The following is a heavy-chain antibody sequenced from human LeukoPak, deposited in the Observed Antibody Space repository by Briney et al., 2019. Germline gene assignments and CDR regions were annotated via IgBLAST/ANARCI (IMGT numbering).Heavy chain of an antibody. V-gene: IGHV4-59*08. CDR2: IPYSGRT. Sequence: PSETLSLTRTVSGGSISPYYWSWIRQPPGRGLEWIAFIPYSGRTNSNPSLKSRVTLSVDTSKNQFSLKLISVTAADTAVYYCARYISSGNDYWGQGSLVTVSS. CDR3: ARYISSGNDY. D-gene: IGHD6-13*01. J-gene: IGHJ4*02. CDR1: GGSISPYY.